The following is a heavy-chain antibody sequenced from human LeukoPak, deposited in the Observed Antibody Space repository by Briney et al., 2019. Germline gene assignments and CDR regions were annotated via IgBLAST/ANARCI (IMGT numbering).Heavy chain of an antibody. CDR1: GDSISSYY. CDR3: AREGYSSGWYN. Sequence: TLSLTCTVSGDSISSYYWSWIRQPPGKGLEWIGYIYYSGSTNYNPSLKSRVTISVDTSKNQFSLKLSSVTAADTAVYYCAREGYSSGWYNWGQGTLVTVSS. D-gene: IGHD6-19*01. V-gene: IGHV4-59*01. CDR2: IYYSGST. J-gene: IGHJ4*02.